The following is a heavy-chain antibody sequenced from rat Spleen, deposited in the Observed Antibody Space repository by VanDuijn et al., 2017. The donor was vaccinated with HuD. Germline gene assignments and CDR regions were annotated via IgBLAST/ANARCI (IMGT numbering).Heavy chain of an antibody. D-gene: IGHD1-2*01. CDR3: ATQGYSSYIYVPYCFDY. Sequence: EVQLVESGGGLVQPGRSLKLSCAASGFTFSNYGMHWIRQAPTKGLEWVASISPSGGSTYYRDSVKGRFTISRDNAKSTLYLQMDSLRSEDTATYYCATQGYSSYIYVPYCFDYWGQGVMVTVSS. J-gene: IGHJ2*01. V-gene: IGHV5-19*01. CDR2: ISPSGGST. CDR1: GFTFSNYG.